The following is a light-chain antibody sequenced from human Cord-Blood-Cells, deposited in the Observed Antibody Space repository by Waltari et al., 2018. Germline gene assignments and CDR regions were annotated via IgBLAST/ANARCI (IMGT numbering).Light chain of an antibody. V-gene: IGKV3-20*01. CDR2: GAS. CDR1: QIVSRRC. J-gene: IGKJ2*01. Sequence: EIVLTQSPGTLSLSPGARATLSRRASQIVSRRCLDWYQPKPGQAPRLLIYGASSRATGIPDRFSGSGSGTDFTLTISRLEPEDFAVYYCQQYGSSPYTFGQGTKLEIK. CDR3: QQYGSSPYT.